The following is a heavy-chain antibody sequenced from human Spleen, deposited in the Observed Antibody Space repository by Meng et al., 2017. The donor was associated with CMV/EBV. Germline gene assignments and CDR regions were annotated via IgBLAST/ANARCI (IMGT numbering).Heavy chain of an antibody. CDR2: IDNDGTTA. CDR1: GFTFGNYW. J-gene: IGHJ4*02. Sequence: GESLKISCAASGFTFGNYWMYWVRQAPGKGLVWVSLIDNDGTTAFYADSVEGRFTITRDNSKNSLYLQMTNLRVEDTAVYYCARGGGEYWGQGILVTVSS. CDR3: ARGGGEY. V-gene: IGHV3-74*01. D-gene: IGHD2/OR15-2a*01.